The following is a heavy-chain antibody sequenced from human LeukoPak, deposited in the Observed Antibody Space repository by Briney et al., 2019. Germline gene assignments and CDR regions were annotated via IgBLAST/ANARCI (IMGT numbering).Heavy chain of an antibody. CDR1: GYISASYW. CDR3: VKGVSGTYYGMDV. V-gene: IGHV5-51*01. Sequence: GESLKISCKGSGYISASYWIAWVRRVPGKDLEWMGIIYPNDPDLRYIPSFQGQVTISADKSINTAYLQWSSLKASDTAMYYRVKGVSGTYYGMDVWGQGTTVTVAS. D-gene: IGHD3-10*01. CDR2: IYPNDPDL. J-gene: IGHJ6*02.